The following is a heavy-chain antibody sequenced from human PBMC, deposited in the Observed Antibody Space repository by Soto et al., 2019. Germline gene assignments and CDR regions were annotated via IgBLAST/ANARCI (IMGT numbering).Heavy chain of an antibody. V-gene: IGHV3-21*01. CDR1: GFTFSSYS. Sequence: EVQLVESGGGLVKPGGSLRLSCAASGFTFSSYSMNWVRQAPGKGLEWVSSISSSSSYIYYADSVKGRFTISRDNAKNSLYLQMNSLRAEDTAVYYCARVNPYSSGWYGGGMDVWGQGTTVTVSS. J-gene: IGHJ6*02. CDR3: ARVNPYSSGWYGGGMDV. CDR2: ISSSSSYI. D-gene: IGHD6-19*01.